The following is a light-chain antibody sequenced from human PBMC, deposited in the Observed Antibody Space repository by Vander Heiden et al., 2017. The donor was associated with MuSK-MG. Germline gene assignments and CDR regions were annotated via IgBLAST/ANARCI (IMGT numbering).Light chain of an antibody. J-gene: IGKJ4*01. Sequence: IVFTHSPPTLSLSPGERATLSCRASQSVNYFAWYQQKPGQAPRLLIYDISKRVTATPATFTGSRSGTDFTLTISSLQPEDFAVYYCHQRSSWPLTFGGGTKVEI. CDR2: DIS. CDR3: HQRSSWPLT. CDR1: QSVNY. V-gene: IGKV3-11*01.